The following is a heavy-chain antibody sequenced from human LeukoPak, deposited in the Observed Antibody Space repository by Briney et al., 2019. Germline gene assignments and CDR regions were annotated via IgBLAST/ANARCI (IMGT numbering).Heavy chain of an antibody. V-gene: IGHV3-15*01. J-gene: IGHJ4*02. CDR2: IKGKPDGATI. CDR1: GFNFTNAW. CDR3: TTPTDLAY. Sequence: GGSLRLSCAAAGFNFTNAWMSWVRQAPGKGLEWVGRIKGKPDGATIAYAAPVKGRFTISRDDSRSSLYLQMNSLKTEDTAVYYCTTPTDLAYWGQGALVTVSS.